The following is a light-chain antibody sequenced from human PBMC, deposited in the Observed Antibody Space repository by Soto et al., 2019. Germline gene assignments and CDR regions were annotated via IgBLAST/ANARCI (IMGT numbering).Light chain of an antibody. V-gene: IGKV3-20*01. CDR3: QQFSSYPLT. Sequence: EFVLTQSPDTLSLSPGERATLSCRASQTVRNNYLSWYQQKPGQAPRLLIYDASSRATGIPDRFSGGGSGTDLTLTISRLEPEDFAVYYCQQFSSYPLTFGGGTKVEIK. CDR2: DAS. CDR1: QTVRNNY. J-gene: IGKJ4*01.